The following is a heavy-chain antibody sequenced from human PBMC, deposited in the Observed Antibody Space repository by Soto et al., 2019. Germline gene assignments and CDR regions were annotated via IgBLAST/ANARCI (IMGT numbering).Heavy chain of an antibody. V-gene: IGHV3-23*01. CDR1: GFTFSSFA. CDR3: AKDCQYSGWYGYNWFDP. CDR2: ITGGGGST. Sequence: PGGSLRLSCAASGFTFSSFAMTWVRQAPGKGLEWVSGITGGGGSTYYADSVKGRFTISRDSSKNTLYLQMNSLRAEDTAVYYCAKDCQYSGWYGYNWFDPWGQGTMVTVSS. J-gene: IGHJ5*02. D-gene: IGHD6-19*01.